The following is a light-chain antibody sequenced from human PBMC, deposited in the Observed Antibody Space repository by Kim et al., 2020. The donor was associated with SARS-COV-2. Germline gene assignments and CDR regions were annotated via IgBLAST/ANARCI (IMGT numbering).Light chain of an antibody. Sequence: ALGQTVSITCQGASLRSYFASWYQQKPGQAPVLVIFGQNNRPSGIPDRFSGSYSGNTASLTITAAQAEDEADYYCNSRDSTGNHFVFGTGTKVTVL. CDR3: NSRDSTGNHFV. V-gene: IGLV3-19*01. J-gene: IGLJ1*01. CDR2: GQN. CDR1: SLRSYF.